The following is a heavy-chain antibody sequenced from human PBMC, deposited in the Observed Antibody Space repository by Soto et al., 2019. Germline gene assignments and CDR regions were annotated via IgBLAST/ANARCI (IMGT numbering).Heavy chain of an antibody. CDR3: ARAGGRGYSYGYLAWFDP. V-gene: IGHV1-69*13. D-gene: IGHD5-18*01. CDR2: IILIFGTA. J-gene: IGHJ5*02. Sequence: ASVKVSCKASGGTFSSYAISCVRPGPGQGLEWMGGIILIFGTANYAQKYQGRVTITADESTSTAYMERSSLRSEDTAVYYCARAGGRGYSYGYLAWFDPWGQGTLVTVA. CDR1: GGTFSSYA.